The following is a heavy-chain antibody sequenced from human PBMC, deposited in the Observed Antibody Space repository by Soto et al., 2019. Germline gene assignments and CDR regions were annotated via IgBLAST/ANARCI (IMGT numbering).Heavy chain of an antibody. CDR1: GFTFSTYA. D-gene: IGHD3-10*01. Sequence: EVQVLESGGGLVQPGGSLRLSCVASGFTFSTYAMNWVRQAPGKGLEWVSGISGSGSDRYYADSVRGRFTISRDNSNNTLNLQMDSLRAEDTAIYYCTKTPRPYYYDMDVWGKGTTVTVSS. CDR2: ISGSGSDR. CDR3: TKTPRPYYYDMDV. V-gene: IGHV3-23*01. J-gene: IGHJ6*03.